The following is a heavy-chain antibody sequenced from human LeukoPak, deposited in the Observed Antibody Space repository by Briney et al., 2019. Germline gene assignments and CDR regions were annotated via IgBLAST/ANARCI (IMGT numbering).Heavy chain of an antibody. V-gene: IGHV1-69*06. D-gene: IGHD2-2*01. J-gene: IGHJ6*02. CDR3: ATYRIVPAAMPNYGMDV. Sequence: SVKVSCKASGGTFSSYAISWVRQAPGQGLEWMGGIIPIFGTANYAQKFQGRVTMTEDTSTDTAYMELSSLRSEDTAVYYCATYRIVPAAMPNYGMDVWGQGTTVTVSS. CDR2: IIPIFGTA. CDR1: GGTFSSYA.